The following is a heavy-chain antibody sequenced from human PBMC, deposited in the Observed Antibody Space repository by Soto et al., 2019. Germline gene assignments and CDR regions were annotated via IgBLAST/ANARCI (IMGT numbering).Heavy chain of an antibody. Sequence: ASVKVSCKASGYTFTSYGISWVRQAPGQGLEWMGWISAYNGNTNYAQKLQGRVTMTTDTSTSTAYMELRSLRSDDTAVYYCARGPLLLWFGESLTYFDYWGQGTLVTVS. CDR2: ISAYNGNT. D-gene: IGHD3-10*01. J-gene: IGHJ4*02. CDR1: GYTFTSYG. V-gene: IGHV1-18*01. CDR3: ARGPLLLWFGESLTYFDY.